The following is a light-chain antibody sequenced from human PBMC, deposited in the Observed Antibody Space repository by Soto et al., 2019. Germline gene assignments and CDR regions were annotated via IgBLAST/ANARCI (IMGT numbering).Light chain of an antibody. CDR2: DVT. J-gene: IGLJ2*01. V-gene: IGLV2-8*01. Sequence: QSALTQPPSASGSPGQSVPISCTGASSDVGGYNFVSWYQHHPGKAPRLMIYDVTQRPSGVPDRFSGSKSGNTASLTVSGLQVDDEAYYYCSSYAGSSIPVAFGGGTKLTVL. CDR3: SSYAGSSIPVA. CDR1: SSDVGGYNF.